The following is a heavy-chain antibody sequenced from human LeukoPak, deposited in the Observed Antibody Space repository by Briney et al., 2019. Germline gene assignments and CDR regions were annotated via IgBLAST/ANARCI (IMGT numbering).Heavy chain of an antibody. CDR1: VYTFTGYH. D-gene: IGHD2/OR15-2a*01. V-gene: IGHV1-2*02. CDR3: ARAVTTYYFDY. CDR2: INPNSGGT. J-gene: IGHJ4*02. Sequence: ASVKVSCKASVYTFTGYHMHWVRQAPGQGLEWMGWINPNSGGTNYAQKFQGRVTMTRDTSISTAYMELSSLISNDTAVYYCARAVTTYYFDYWGQGTLVTVSS.